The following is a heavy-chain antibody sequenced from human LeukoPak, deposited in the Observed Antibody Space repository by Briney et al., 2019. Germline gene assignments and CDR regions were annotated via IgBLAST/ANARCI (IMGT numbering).Heavy chain of an antibody. CDR1: GFTFSGYP. Sequence: GGSLRLSCAASGFTFSGYPIHWVRQAPGKGLEWVAVISYDGSNKYYADSVKGRFTISRDNSKNTLYLQMNSLRAEDTAVYYCAKDVYSGSYFDYWGQGTLVTVSS. CDR2: ISYDGSNK. J-gene: IGHJ4*02. D-gene: IGHD1-26*01. V-gene: IGHV3-30-3*02. CDR3: AKDVYSGSYFDY.